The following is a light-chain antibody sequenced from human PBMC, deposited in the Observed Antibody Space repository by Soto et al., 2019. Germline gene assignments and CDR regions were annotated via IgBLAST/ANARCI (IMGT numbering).Light chain of an antibody. J-gene: IGKJ2*01. CDR1: QSVSSN. V-gene: IGKV3-15*01. Sequence: EIVMTQSPATLSVSPGERATLSCRASQSVSSNLAWYQQKPGQAPRLLIYGASTRATGIPARLSGSGSGTEFTLTISSLQSEDFAVYYCQQDNNWPPYTFGQGTKLEIK. CDR2: GAS. CDR3: QQDNNWPPYT.